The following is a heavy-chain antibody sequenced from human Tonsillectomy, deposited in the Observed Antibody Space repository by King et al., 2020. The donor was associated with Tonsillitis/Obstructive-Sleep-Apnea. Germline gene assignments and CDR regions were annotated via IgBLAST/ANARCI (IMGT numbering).Heavy chain of an antibody. D-gene: IGHD6-13*01. Sequence: VQLVESGGGLVQPGGSLRLSGAASLFTFSSNAMSCVRQSPGKGLEWVAGISGSGGSTYYADSGKGRFTISSVTSNNTLYLHMSSLRAEDTAVYYYAKDLSSWYWSYFDYWGQGTLVTVSS. J-gene: IGHJ4*02. CDR2: ISGSGGST. V-gene: IGHV3-23*04. CDR3: AKDLSSWYWSYFDY. CDR1: LFTFSSNA.